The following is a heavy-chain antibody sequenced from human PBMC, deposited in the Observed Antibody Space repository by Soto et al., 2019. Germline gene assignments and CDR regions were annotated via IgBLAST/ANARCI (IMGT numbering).Heavy chain of an antibody. Sequence: GVLRLSCAASGFTFSSYAMSLVRQAPGKGPEWVSAISGSGGSTYYADSVKGRFTISRDNSKNTLYLQMNSLRAEDTAVYYCAKDREYGDFFDYWGQGTLVTVSS. J-gene: IGHJ4*02. CDR3: AKDREYGDFFDY. D-gene: IGHD4-17*01. CDR1: GFTFSSYA. V-gene: IGHV3-23*01. CDR2: ISGSGGST.